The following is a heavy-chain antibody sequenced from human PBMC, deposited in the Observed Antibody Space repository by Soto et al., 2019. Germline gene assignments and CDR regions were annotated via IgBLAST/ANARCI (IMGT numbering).Heavy chain of an antibody. V-gene: IGHV1-18*01. D-gene: IGHD3-16*01. CDR3: ATVDNYVTPTPQDV. J-gene: IGHJ6*02. CDR1: GYIFVNYG. CDR2: ISPYSGNT. Sequence: QVQLVQSGDEVRKPGSSVKVSCKASGYIFVNYGIAWVRQAPGQGLEWMGWISPYSGNTHSASKVQGRLTMTTDTSTGTTYMDLGSLTSDDTAVYYCATVDNYVTPTPQDVWGQGTTVTVSS.